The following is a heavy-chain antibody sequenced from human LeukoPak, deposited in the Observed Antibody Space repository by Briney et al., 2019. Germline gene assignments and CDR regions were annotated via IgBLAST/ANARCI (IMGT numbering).Heavy chain of an antibody. CDR3: ARDKAIARPGELFWFDP. Sequence: GGSLRLSCAASGFTVSSNYMSWVRQAPGKGLEWVSVIYSGGSTYYADSVKGRFSISRDNSKNMMYLQMNSLRAEDTAVYYCARDKAIARPGELFWFDPWGQGTLVTVSS. D-gene: IGHD1-26*01. J-gene: IGHJ5*02. CDR1: GFTVSSNY. CDR2: IYSGGST. V-gene: IGHV3-66*01.